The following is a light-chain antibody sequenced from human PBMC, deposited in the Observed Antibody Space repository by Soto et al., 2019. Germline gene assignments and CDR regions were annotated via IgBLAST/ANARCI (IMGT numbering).Light chain of an antibody. CDR1: QDISNY. CDR3: QKYNSALT. V-gene: IGKV1-27*01. J-gene: IGKJ5*01. Sequence: DIQMTQSPSSLSTSVGDRVTITCRASQDISNYLAWYQQKSGKVPKLLIYDASTLQSGVPSRFSGSGSGTDFTLTISSLQPEDVATYYCQKYNSALTFGQGTRLEIK. CDR2: DAS.